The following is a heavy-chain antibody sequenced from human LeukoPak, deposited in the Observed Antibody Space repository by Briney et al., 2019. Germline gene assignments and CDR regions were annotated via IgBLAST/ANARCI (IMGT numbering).Heavy chain of an antibody. CDR3: ARARVVPAARGRGDWFDP. J-gene: IGHJ5*02. CDR1: GYTFTGYY. D-gene: IGHD2-2*01. CDR2: INPNSGGT. Sequence: ASVKVSCKASGYTFTGYYMHWVRQAPGQGLEWMGWINPNSGGTNYAQKFQGRVTMTRDTSISTAYMELSRLRSDDTDVYYCARARVVPAARGRGDWFDPWGQGTLVTVSS. V-gene: IGHV1-2*02.